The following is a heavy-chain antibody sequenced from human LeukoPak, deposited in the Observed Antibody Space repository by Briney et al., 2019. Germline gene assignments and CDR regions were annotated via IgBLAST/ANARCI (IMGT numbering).Heavy chain of an antibody. Sequence: SGPTLVKPTQTLTLTCTFSGFSLRTRGVGVGWIRQPPGKALEWLALIYWNDDKRYSPSLKSRLTITKDTSKNQVVLTMTNMDPVDTATYYCAHYGDYFSFFDYWGQGTLVTVSS. D-gene: IGHD4-17*01. CDR3: AHYGDYFSFFDY. CDR2: IYWNDDK. J-gene: IGHJ4*02. CDR1: GFSLRTRGVG. V-gene: IGHV2-5*01.